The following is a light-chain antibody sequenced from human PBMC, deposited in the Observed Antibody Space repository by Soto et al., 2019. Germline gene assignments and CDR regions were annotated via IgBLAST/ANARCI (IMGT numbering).Light chain of an antibody. J-gene: IGKJ1*01. CDR2: AAS. V-gene: IGKV1-39*01. CDR1: QSISSY. CDR3: QQSYSTPQT. Sequence: ILLTQSPSTLSRCVGDRVTITSRASQSISSYLNWYQQKPGKAPKLLIYAASSLQSGVPSRFSGSGSGTDFTLTISSLQPEDFATYYCQQSYSTPQTFGQGTKVDIK.